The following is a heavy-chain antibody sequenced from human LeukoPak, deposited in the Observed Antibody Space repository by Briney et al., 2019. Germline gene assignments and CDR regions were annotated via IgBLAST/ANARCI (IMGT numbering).Heavy chain of an antibody. J-gene: IGHJ4*02. V-gene: IGHV1-8*01. CDR3: ARAHYDSSGYPRY. CDR2: MNPNSGNT. Sequence: ASVKVSCMASGYTFTSYDINWVRQATGQGLEWMGWMNPNSGNTGYAQKFQGRVTMTRNTSISTAYMELSSLRSEDTAVYYCARAHYDSSGYPRYWGQGTLVTVSS. D-gene: IGHD3-22*01. CDR1: GYTFTSYD.